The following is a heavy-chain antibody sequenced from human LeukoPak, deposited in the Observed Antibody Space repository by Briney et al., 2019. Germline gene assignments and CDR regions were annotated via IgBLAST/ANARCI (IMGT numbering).Heavy chain of an antibody. J-gene: IGHJ6*03. CDR1: GGSISSYY. D-gene: IGHD6-6*01. Sequence: SETLSLTCIVSGGSISSYYWSWIRQPPGKGLEWIGYIYTSGSTNYNPSLKSRVTISVDTSKNQFSLKLSSVTAADTAVYYCARHLSIAARRGYYYYYMDVWGKGTTVTVSS. CDR2: IYTSGST. V-gene: IGHV4-4*09. CDR3: ARHLSIAARRGYYYYYMDV.